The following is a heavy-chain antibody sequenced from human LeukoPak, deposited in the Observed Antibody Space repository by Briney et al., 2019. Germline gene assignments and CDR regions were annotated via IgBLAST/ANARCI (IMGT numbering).Heavy chain of an antibody. CDR2: ISGSGGST. Sequence: PGGSLRLSCAASGFTFSSYAMSWVRQAPGKGLEWVSAISGSGGSTYYADSVKGRFTISRDNSKNTLYLQMNSLRAEDTAVYYCAKSHSGWYGHFPWDYWGQGTLVTVSS. D-gene: IGHD6-19*01. CDR3: AKSHSGWYGHFPWDY. J-gene: IGHJ4*02. CDR1: GFTFSSYA. V-gene: IGHV3-23*01.